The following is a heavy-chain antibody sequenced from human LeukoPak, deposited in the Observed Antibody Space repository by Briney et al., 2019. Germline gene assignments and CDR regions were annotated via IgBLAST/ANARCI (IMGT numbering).Heavy chain of an antibody. Sequence: ASVKVSCKASGYTFTGYYMHWVRQAPGQGLEWMGWINPNSGGTNCAQKFQGWVTMTRDTSISTAYMELSRLRSDDTAVYYCAREARIAAADYYYYYGMDVWGKGTTVTVSS. V-gene: IGHV1-2*04. CDR2: INPNSGGT. CDR1: GYTFTGYY. CDR3: AREARIAAADYYYYYGMDV. D-gene: IGHD6-13*01. J-gene: IGHJ6*04.